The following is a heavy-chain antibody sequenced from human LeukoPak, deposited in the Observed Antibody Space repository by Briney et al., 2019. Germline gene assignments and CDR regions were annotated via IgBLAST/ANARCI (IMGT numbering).Heavy chain of an antibody. V-gene: IGHV4-30-2*05. D-gene: IGHD3-10*01. CDR1: GGSISSGGYS. CDR2: IYHSGST. CDR3: ARDRGYYFDY. Sequence: SQTLSLTCAVSGGSISSGGYSWSWIRQPPGKGLEWIGYIYHSGSTYYNPSLKSRVTISVDTSKNQFSLKLSSVTAADTAVYYCARDRGYYFDYWGQGTLVTVSS. J-gene: IGHJ4*02.